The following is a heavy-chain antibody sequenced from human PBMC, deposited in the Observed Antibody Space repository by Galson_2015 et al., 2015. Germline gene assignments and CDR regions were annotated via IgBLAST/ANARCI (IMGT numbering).Heavy chain of an antibody. CDR3: AKGPGAYGESCWYSDR. CDR1: GFDFRSFG. J-gene: IGHJ2*01. Sequence: SLRLSCAGSGFDFRSFGLHWVRQAPGEGLEWVAVTAHDGTNKHYADSVKGRFTISRDNSRSTLFLQMDGLRPEDTAVYYCAKGPGAYGESCWYSDRWGRGTLVTVST. CDR2: TAHDGTNK. V-gene: IGHV3-30*18. D-gene: IGHD2/OR15-2a*01.